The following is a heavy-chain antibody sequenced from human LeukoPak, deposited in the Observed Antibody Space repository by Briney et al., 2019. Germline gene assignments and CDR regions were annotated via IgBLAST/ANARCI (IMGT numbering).Heavy chain of an antibody. CDR2: ISSSGSTI. D-gene: IGHD2-2*02. CDR3: ARGQRRVVPAAIKFSWFDP. V-gene: IGHV3-48*03. Sequence: GGSLRLSCAASGLTFSSYEMNWVRQATGKGLGWDSYISSSGSTIYYADSVKGRFTISRDNAKNSLYLQMNSLRAEDTAVYYCARGQRRVVPAAIKFSWFDPWGQGTLVTVSS. CDR1: GLTFSSYE. J-gene: IGHJ5*02.